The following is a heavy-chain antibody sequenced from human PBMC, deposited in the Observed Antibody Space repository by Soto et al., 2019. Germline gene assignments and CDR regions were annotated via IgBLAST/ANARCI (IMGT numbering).Heavy chain of an antibody. D-gene: IGHD6-13*01. CDR2: INPSGGST. Sequence: VASVKVSCKASGYTFTSYHMHWVRQAPGQGLEWMGIINPSGGSTSYAQKFQGRVTMTRDTSTSTVYMELSSLRSEDTAVYYCATTLAAGTFVLDYWGQGTLVTVSS. V-gene: IGHV1-46*03. CDR3: ATTLAAGTFVLDY. CDR1: GYTFTSYH. J-gene: IGHJ4*02.